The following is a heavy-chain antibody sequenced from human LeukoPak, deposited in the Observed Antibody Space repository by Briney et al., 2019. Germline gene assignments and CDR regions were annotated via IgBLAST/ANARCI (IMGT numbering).Heavy chain of an antibody. Sequence: PGGSLRDSCAASGFTFSNYAMHWVRQAPGKGLEWVAVISSDGRNKYSADSVKGRFTISRDNSKNTLYLQMNSLRAEDTAVYYCAKDVDIGAAGYYFAYWGQGTLVTVSS. CDR1: GFTFSNYA. CDR2: ISSDGRNK. CDR3: AKDVDIGAAGYYFAY. D-gene: IGHD6-13*01. V-gene: IGHV3-30*18. J-gene: IGHJ4*02.